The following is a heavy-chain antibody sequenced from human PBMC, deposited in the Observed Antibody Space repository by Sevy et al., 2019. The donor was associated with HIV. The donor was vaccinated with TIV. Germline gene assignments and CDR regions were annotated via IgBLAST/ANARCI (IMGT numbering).Heavy chain of an antibody. CDR2: IYYSGST. D-gene: IGHD3-16*01. J-gene: IGHJ3*02. CDR3: AREITRGAFDI. CDR1: GRSISSGGYY. V-gene: IGHV4-31*03. Sequence: SETLSLTCTVSGRSISSGGYYWNWIRQHPGKGLEWIGYIYYSGSTYYNPSLKSRVTISVDTSKNQFSLKLSSVTAADTAVYYCAREITRGAFDIWGQGTMVTVSS.